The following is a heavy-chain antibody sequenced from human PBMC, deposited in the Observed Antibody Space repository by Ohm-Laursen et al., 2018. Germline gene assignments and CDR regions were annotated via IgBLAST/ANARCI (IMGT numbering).Heavy chain of an antibody. D-gene: IGHD4/OR15-4a*01. J-gene: IGHJ4*02. V-gene: IGHV3-15*01. Sequence: SLRLSCTVSGFTFSNAWMSWVRQAPGKGLEWVGRIKSKTDGGTTDYAAPVKGRFTISRDDSKSTLYLQMNSLKTEDTAVYYCTVPHMVLYYWGQGTLVTVSS. CDR3: TVPHMVLYY. CDR2: IKSKTDGGTT. CDR1: GFTFSNAW.